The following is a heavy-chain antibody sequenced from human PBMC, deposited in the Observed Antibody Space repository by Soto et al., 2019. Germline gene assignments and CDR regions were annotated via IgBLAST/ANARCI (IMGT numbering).Heavy chain of an antibody. CDR1: GFSFSSYA. CDR3: ARGYSSSRDLGY. CDR2: IWYDGSNK. V-gene: IGHV3-33*01. Sequence: QVQLVESGGGVVQPGTSLRLSCAPSGFSFSSYAIHWVRQAPGKGLEWVAVIWYDGSNKYYADSVKGRFIISRDNSKNTLYLQMNSLRADDTAVYYCARGYSSSRDLGYWGQGTLVTVSS. D-gene: IGHD6-13*01. J-gene: IGHJ4*02.